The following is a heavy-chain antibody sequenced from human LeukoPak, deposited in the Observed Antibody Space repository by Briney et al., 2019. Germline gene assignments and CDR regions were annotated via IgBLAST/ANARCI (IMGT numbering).Heavy chain of an antibody. CDR2: IYPGDSGT. CDR1: GYSFTRYW. D-gene: IGHD3-3*01. J-gene: IGHJ4*02. Sequence: GEPLPIPCPGLGYSFTRYWTGWVGQTPGQGLEWMGIIYPGDSGTRYSPSVQGQFTISADKSISTAYLQWSSLKASDTAMYYCARPPYYDFWNGHYPYFCGQGTLVTVSS. CDR3: ARPPYYDFWNGHYPYF. V-gene: IGHV5-51*01.